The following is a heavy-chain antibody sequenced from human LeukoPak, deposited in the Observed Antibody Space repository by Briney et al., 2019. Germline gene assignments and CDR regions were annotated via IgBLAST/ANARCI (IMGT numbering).Heavy chain of an antibody. Sequence: ASVKVSCKASGYTFTDYYLHWVRQAPGQGFECMGWINPHTGVTDYAHKFQGRVTMTRDTSISTAYMGLSSLKSDDTAVYYCARDTVAWDFDFWGQGTLVTVSS. CDR1: GYTFTDYY. J-gene: IGHJ4*02. D-gene: IGHD4-23*01. CDR3: ARDTVAWDFDF. CDR2: INPHTGVT. V-gene: IGHV1-2*07.